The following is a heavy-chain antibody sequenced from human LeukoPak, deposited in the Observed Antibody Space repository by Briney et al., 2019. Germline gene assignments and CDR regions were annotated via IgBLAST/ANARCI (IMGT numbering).Heavy chain of an antibody. D-gene: IGHD2-8*01. CDR1: GFTFRNFA. J-gene: IGHJ4*02. Sequence: PGGSLRLSCSASGFTFRNFAISWVRQAPGKGLEWVSSIGGGGTHYADSVKGRFTISRDDSRSTVDLQMSSLRGEDTAVYYCAKDGQSFNSMYDYFDSWGQGTLVTVSS. CDR2: IGGGGT. V-gene: IGHV3-23*01. CDR3: AKDGQSFNSMYDYFDS.